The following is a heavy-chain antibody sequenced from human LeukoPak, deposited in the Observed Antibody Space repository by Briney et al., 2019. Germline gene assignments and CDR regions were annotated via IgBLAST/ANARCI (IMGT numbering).Heavy chain of an antibody. D-gene: IGHD6-13*01. J-gene: IGHJ4*02. CDR1: GGSISSGGYS. Sequence: PSQTLSLTCAVSGGSISSGGYSWSWIRQPPGKGLEWIGEINHSGSTNYNPSLKSRVTISVDTSKNQFSLKLSSVTAADTAAYYCATAAAGARPDYWGQGTLVTVSS. V-gene: IGHV4-30-2*01. CDR3: ATAAAGARPDY. CDR2: INHSGST.